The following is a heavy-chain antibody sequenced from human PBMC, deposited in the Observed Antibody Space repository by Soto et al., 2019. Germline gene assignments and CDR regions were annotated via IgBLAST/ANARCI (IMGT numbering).Heavy chain of an antibody. V-gene: IGHV3-23*01. Sequence: EVQLLESGGGLVQPGGSLRLSCAASGFTFSSYAMSWVRQAPGKGLEWVSAISGSGGSTYYADSVKGRFTISRDNSKNTLYLQMNSLSAEDTAVYYCAQKARIAARRGNWFDPWGEGSLVTVSS. CDR2: ISGSGGST. D-gene: IGHD6-6*01. J-gene: IGHJ5*02. CDR1: GFTFSSYA. CDR3: AQKARIAARRGNWFDP.